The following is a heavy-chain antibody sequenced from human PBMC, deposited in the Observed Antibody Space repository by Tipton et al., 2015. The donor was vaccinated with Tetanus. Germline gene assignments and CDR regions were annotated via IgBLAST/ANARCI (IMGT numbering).Heavy chain of an antibody. J-gene: IGHJ5*02. V-gene: IGHV4-39*01. Sequence: TLSLTCIVSGGSISSGTYYWDWIRQPPGKGLEWIGNIYYNGNTLQNPSLKSRVTISLDKSKNHFSLKLRSVTAADTAVYYCARSADNWFDPWGQGTLVTVSS. CDR1: GGSISSGTYY. CDR2: IYYNGNT. CDR3: ARSADNWFDP.